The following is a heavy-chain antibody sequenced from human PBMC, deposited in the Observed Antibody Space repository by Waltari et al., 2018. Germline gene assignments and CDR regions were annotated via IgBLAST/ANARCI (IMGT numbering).Heavy chain of an antibody. CDR3: ARVDVQQLVRHYYGMDV. Sequence: QVQLQESGPGLVKPSETLSLTCPFSGGSLSSSYWSWIRQPPGKGLEWIGYIYYSGSTNYNHSLKSRVTISVDTSKNQFSLKLSSVTAADTAVYYCARVDVQQLVRHYYGMDVWGQGTTVTVSS. CDR2: IYYSGST. V-gene: IGHV4-59*13. J-gene: IGHJ6*02. CDR1: GGSLSSSY. D-gene: IGHD6-13*01.